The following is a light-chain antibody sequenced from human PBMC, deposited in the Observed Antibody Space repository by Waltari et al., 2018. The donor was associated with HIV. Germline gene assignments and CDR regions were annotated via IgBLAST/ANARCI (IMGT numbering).Light chain of an antibody. V-gene: IGLV2-14*01. CDR3: SSYTTIYTWV. CDR1: SSDIGDYNS. J-gene: IGLJ3*02. CDR2: DVS. Sequence: QSALTPPPSVSGSPGQSLTLSCTATSSDIGDYNSVTWFQHHPTKAPKLIIFDVSYRPSGVSNRFSGSKSGNTASLTISGLQAEDEADYYCSSYTTIYTWVFGGGTKLTVL.